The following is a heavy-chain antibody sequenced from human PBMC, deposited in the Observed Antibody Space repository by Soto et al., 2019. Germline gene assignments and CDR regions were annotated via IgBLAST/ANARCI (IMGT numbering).Heavy chain of an antibody. D-gene: IGHD5-12*01. Sequence: ASVKVSCKASGYTFTSYGISWVRQAPGEGLEWMGWISAYNGNTNYAQKLQGRVTMTTDTSTSTAYMELRSLRSDDTAVYYCARDIPGIVATITGYFDLWGRGTLVTVSS. CDR3: ARDIPGIVATITGYFDL. J-gene: IGHJ2*01. CDR1: GYTFTSYG. CDR2: ISAYNGNT. V-gene: IGHV1-18*01.